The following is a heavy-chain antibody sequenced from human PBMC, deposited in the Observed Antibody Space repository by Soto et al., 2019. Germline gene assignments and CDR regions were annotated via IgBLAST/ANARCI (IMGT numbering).Heavy chain of an antibody. CDR1: GGTFSSYA. CDR2: IIPIFGTA. V-gene: IGHV1-69*01. J-gene: IGHJ4*02. CDR3: ARDQCSGGSCYSGLYVY. D-gene: IGHD2-15*01. Sequence: QVQLVQSGAEVQKPGSSVKVSCKASGGTFSSYAISWVRQAPGQGLEWMGGIIPIFGTANYAQKFQGRVTITADESTSTAYVELSSLSSEDTAVYYCARDQCSGGSCYSGLYVYWGQGTLVTVSS.